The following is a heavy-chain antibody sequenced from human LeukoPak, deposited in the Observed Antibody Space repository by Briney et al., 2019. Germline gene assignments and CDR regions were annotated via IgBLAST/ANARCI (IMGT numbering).Heavy chain of an antibody. D-gene: IGHD4-17*01. CDR3: ATDDYGPAGY. J-gene: IGHJ4*02. V-gene: IGHV3-7*01. CDR2: INQDGREK. Sequence: GGSLRLSCAASGFTFRHYWMSWVRQAPGKGLEWVANINQDGREKYYVDSVKGRFTISRDNAKNSLYLQMNSLRVEDTAVYYCATDDYGPAGYGGQGTLVTVSS. CDR1: GFTFRHYW.